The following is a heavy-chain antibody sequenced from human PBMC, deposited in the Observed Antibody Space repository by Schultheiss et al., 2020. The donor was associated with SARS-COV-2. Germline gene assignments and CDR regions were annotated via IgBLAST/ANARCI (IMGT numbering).Heavy chain of an antibody. CDR3: ARGGGPRPYYYDSSGYYYARYFDL. J-gene: IGHJ2*01. CDR1: GGSISSYY. Sequence: SQTLSLTCTVYGGSISSYYWSWIRQPPGKGLEWIGRIYTSGSTNYNPSLKSRVTISVDTSKNQFSLKLSSVTAADTAVYYCARGGGPRPYYYDSSGYYYARYFDLWGRGTLVTVSS. CDR2: IYTSGST. V-gene: IGHV4-4*08. D-gene: IGHD3-22*01.